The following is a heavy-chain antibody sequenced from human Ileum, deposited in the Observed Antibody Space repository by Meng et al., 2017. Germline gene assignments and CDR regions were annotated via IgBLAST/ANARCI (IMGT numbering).Heavy chain of an antibody. CDR2: IYHTGST. J-gene: IGHJ4*02. CDR3: ARVSQRDGYNSANFDY. D-gene: IGHD5-24*01. CDR1: GGSISTSNW. V-gene: IGHV4-4*02. Sequence: VRRQESGPGLVKPSGTLSLTCAVSGGSISTSNWWSWLRQSPGQGLEWIGEIYHTGSTTYNPSLESRVTVSVDKSNNQFSLRLTSATAADTAVYYCARVSQRDGYNSANFDYWGQGALVTVSS.